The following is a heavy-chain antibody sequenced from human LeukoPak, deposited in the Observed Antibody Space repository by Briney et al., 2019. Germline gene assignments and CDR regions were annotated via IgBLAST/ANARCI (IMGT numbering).Heavy chain of an antibody. CDR3: ARVGPGTTVVTYYFDY. CDR1: GGTFSSYA. Sequence: ASVKVSCKASGGTFSSYAISWVRQAPGQGLEWMGRIIPILGIANYAKKFQGRVTINADKSTSTAYMELSSLRSEDTAVYYCARVGPGTTVVTYYFDYWGQGTLVTVSS. J-gene: IGHJ4*02. CDR2: IIPILGIA. V-gene: IGHV1-69*04. D-gene: IGHD4-23*01.